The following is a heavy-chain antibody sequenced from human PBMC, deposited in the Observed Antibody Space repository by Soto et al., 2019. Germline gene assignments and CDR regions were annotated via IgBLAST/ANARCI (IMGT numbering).Heavy chain of an antibody. CDR3: AKDSSGYCSGGSCWASYYYGMDV. V-gene: IGHV3-30*18. J-gene: IGHJ6*02. D-gene: IGHD2-15*01. Sequence: QVQLVESGGGVVQPGRSLRLSCAASGFTFSSYGMHWVRQAPGKGLEWVAVISYDGSNKYYADSVKGRFTISRDNSKNTLYLQMNSLRAEDTAVYYCAKDSSGYCSGGSCWASYYYGMDVWGQGTTVTVSS. CDR2: ISYDGSNK. CDR1: GFTFSSYG.